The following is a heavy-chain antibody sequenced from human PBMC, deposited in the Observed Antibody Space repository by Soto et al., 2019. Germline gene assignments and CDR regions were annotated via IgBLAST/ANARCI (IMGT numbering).Heavy chain of an antibody. V-gene: IGHV3-48*02. CDR2: ISSSSSTI. J-gene: IGHJ6*02. CDR1: GFTFSSYS. CDR3: ARDRSELLRFLEWLFYGMDV. Sequence: GGSLRLSCAASGFTFSSYSMNWVRQAPGKGLEWVSYISSSSSTIYYADSVKGRFTISRDNAKNSLYLQMNSLRDEDTAVYYWARDRSELLRFLEWLFYGMDVWGQGTTVTVSS. D-gene: IGHD3-3*01.